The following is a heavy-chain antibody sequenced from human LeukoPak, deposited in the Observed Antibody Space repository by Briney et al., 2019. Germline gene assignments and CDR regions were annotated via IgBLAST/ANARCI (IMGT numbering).Heavy chain of an antibody. CDR1: GFTFRSFG. Sequence: GASLGLSCTVSGFTFRSFGMTWVRQAPGKGLEWVASVCGSGDNTYYADSVKGRFTISRDNSKNLLYLQMSSLRAEDTAIYYCAKAQCYDSLTGSFCYFDYWGRGALVTVSS. D-gene: IGHD3-9*01. CDR3: AKAQCYDSLTGSFCYFDY. CDR2: VCGSGDNT. J-gene: IGHJ4*02. V-gene: IGHV3-23*01.